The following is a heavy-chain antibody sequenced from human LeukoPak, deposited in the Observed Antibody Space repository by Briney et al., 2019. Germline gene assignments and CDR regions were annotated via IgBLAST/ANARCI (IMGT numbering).Heavy chain of an antibody. D-gene: IGHD3-16*01. J-gene: IGHJ4*02. CDR1: GDSISSSNW. CDR2: IYHSGSA. V-gene: IGHV4-4*02. CDR3: ARGSPFTPGLFDF. Sequence: SETLSLTCAVSGDSISSSNWWSWVRQPPGKGLEWIGDIYHSGSANYNPSLKSRVTISVDKSKNQFSLKLTSVTAADTAVYYCARGSPFTPGLFDFWGQGTLVTVSS.